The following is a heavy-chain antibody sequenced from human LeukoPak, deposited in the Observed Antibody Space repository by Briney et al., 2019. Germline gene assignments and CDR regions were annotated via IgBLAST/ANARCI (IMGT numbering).Heavy chain of an antibody. Sequence: GGSLRLSCVGSGFTFRSHAMSWVRQAPEKGLEFVSGIYENGGTTYYADSVKGRFSISRDNSKNTLYLQMDSLRGEDTAVYYCAKDLAGYSYGYFDYWGQGTLVTVSS. CDR3: AKDLAGYSYGYFDY. CDR2: IYENGGTT. CDR1: GFTFRSHA. J-gene: IGHJ4*02. V-gene: IGHV3-23*01. D-gene: IGHD5-18*01.